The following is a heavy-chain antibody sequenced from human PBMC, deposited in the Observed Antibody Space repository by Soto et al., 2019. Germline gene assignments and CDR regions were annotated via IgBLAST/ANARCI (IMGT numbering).Heavy chain of an antibody. D-gene: IGHD3-3*01. V-gene: IGHV1-69*01. Sequence: QVQLVQSGAEVKKPGSSVKVSCKASGGTFSSYAISWVRQAPGQGLEWMGGIIPIFGTANYAQKFQGRVTITADESTSTAYMELSSLRSEDTAVYYCARDVGEYDFWSGYYPKRYYYYGMDVWGQGTTVTVSS. CDR2: IIPIFGTA. CDR1: GGTFSSYA. J-gene: IGHJ6*02. CDR3: ARDVGEYDFWSGYYPKRYYYYGMDV.